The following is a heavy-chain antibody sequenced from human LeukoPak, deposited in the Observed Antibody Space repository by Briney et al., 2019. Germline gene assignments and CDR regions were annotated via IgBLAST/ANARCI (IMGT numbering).Heavy chain of an antibody. J-gene: IGHJ4*02. D-gene: IGHD1-26*01. CDR2: ISAYNGNT. Sequence: ASVKVSCKASGYTFTSYGISWVRQAPGQGLEWMGWISAYNGNTNYAQKLQGRVTMTTDTSTSTAYMELRSLRSDNTAVYYCARGEGIVGATTLAYWGQGTLVTVSS. CDR1: GYTFTSYG. CDR3: ARGEGIVGATTLAY. V-gene: IGHV1-18*01.